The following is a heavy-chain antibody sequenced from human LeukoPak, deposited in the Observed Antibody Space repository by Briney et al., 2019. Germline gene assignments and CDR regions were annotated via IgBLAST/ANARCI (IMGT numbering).Heavy chain of an antibody. Sequence: PGGSLRLSCAASGFTFSSYSMNWVRQAPGKGLEWVSSISSSSSYIYYADSVKGRSTISRDNAKNSLYLQMNSLRAEDTAVYYCARGPTRGSWPGEADYWGQGTLVTVSS. D-gene: IGHD7-27*01. V-gene: IGHV3-21*01. CDR2: ISSSSSYI. J-gene: IGHJ4*02. CDR1: GFTFSSYS. CDR3: ARGPTRGSWPGEADY.